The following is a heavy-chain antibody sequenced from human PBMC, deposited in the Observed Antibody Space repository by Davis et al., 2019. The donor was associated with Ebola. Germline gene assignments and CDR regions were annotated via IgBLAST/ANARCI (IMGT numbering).Heavy chain of an antibody. D-gene: IGHD4-17*01. Sequence: RESLKISCAASGFTFSNYGMHWVRQAPGKGLEWVTFIQFDGFNKYYTDSVKGRFTISRDNSKNTVYLQMDSLRPEDTAVFYCAKPFGDYVGYFDYLGQGTLVTVAS. J-gene: IGHJ4*02. CDR3: AKPFGDYVGYFDY. CDR2: IQFDGFNK. CDR1: GFTFSNYG. V-gene: IGHV3-30*02.